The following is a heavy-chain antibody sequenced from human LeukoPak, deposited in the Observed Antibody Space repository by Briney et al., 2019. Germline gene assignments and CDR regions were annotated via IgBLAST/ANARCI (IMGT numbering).Heavy chain of an antibody. Sequence: ASVKVSCKASGYTFSNYHIHWVRQAPGQGIEWMGIINPRYGSATYAHKFQGRVTMTRDMSTSTVHMELSSLRSDDTAVYYCAREEARDGTTGYYFDYWGQGTLLTVSS. V-gene: IGHV1-46*01. D-gene: IGHD5-24*01. CDR2: INPRYGSA. CDR1: GYTFSNYH. CDR3: AREEARDGTTGYYFDY. J-gene: IGHJ4*02.